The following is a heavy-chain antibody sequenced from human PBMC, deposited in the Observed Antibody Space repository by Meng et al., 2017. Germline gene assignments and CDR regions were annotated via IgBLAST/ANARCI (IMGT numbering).Heavy chain of an antibody. Sequence: QGQLGQAGAEVKKPGASVKVSCKASGYTFTSYDINWVRQATGQGLEWMGWMNPNSGNTGYAQKFQGRVTMTRNTSISTAYMELSSLRSEDTAVYYCASWGRVNYYYYGMDVWGQGTTVTVSS. CDR2: MNPNSGNT. CDR3: ASWGRVNYYYYGMDV. CDR1: GYTFTSYD. J-gene: IGHJ6*02. V-gene: IGHV1-8*01. D-gene: IGHD3-16*01.